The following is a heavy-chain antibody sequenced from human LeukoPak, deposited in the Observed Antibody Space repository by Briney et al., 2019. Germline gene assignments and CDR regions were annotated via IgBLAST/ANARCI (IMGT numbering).Heavy chain of an antibody. D-gene: IGHD6-6*01. Sequence: SETLSLTCTVSGGSISSSSYYWGWIRQPPGKGLEWIGSIYYSGSTYYNPSLKSRVTISVDTSKNQFSLKLSSVTAAATAVYYCARVSSIAARPDQTPYYYYYYMDVWGKGTTVTASS. CDR3: ARVSSIAARPDQTPYYYYYYMDV. J-gene: IGHJ6*03. CDR2: IYYSGST. V-gene: IGHV4-39*07. CDR1: GGSISSSSYY.